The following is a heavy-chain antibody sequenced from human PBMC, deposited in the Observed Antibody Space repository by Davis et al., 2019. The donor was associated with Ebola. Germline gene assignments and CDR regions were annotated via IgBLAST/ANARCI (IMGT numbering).Heavy chain of an antibody. J-gene: IGHJ5*02. D-gene: IGHD3-22*01. Sequence: SVQVSCKASGGTFPSYAISWVRQAPGQGLEWMGGIIPLFGTANYAQKFQDRVTITADESTSTSYMELNSLRSDDTAVDYCARGGGGDSSGFQSWFDPWGQGTLVTVSS. CDR3: ARGGGGDSSGFQSWFDP. CDR2: IIPLFGTA. CDR1: GGTFPSYA. V-gene: IGHV1-69*13.